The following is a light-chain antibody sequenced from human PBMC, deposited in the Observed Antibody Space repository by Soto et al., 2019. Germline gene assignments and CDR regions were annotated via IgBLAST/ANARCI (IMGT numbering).Light chain of an antibody. CDR2: DAS. Sequence: EIVLTQSPATLSLSPGERATLSCRASQSVSNYLAWYQQKPGQTPRLLIYDASNRATGIPARFSGSGSGTDFTLTISSLEPEDFAVYYCQQRSNWPPSTFGQGTRLEIK. CDR1: QSVSNY. CDR3: QQRSNWPPST. V-gene: IGKV3-11*01. J-gene: IGKJ5*01.